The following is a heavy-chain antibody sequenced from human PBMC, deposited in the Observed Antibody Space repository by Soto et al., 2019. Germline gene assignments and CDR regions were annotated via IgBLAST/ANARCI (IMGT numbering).Heavy chain of an antibody. J-gene: IGHJ4*02. CDR3: ARHVRAYYYGSGSYFDY. CDR1: GGSISSSSYY. CDR2: IYYSGST. D-gene: IGHD3-10*01. V-gene: IGHV4-39*01. Sequence: QLLESGPGLVKPSETLSLTFTVSGGSISSSSYYWGWIRQPPGKGLEWIGSIYYSGSTYYNPSLKSRVTISVDTSKNQFSMKLSSVTAADTAVYYCARHVRAYYYGSGSYFDYWGQGTLVTVSS.